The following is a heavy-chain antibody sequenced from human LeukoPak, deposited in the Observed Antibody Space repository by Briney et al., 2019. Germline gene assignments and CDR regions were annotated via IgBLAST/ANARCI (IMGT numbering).Heavy chain of an antibody. V-gene: IGHV1-18*04. J-gene: IGHJ4*02. CDR1: GYTFTRYG. Sequence: ASVKVSCKASGYTFTRYGISWVRQAPGQGLEWMGWISAYNGNTNYAQKLQGRVTMTTDTSTSTAYMELRSLRPDDTAVYYCARGGIYCSGGSCYSEPLPFDYWGQGTLVTVSS. CDR2: ISAYNGNT. CDR3: ARGGIYCSGGSCYSEPLPFDY. D-gene: IGHD2-15*01.